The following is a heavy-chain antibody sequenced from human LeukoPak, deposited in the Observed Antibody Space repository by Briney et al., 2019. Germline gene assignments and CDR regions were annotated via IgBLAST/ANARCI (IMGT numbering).Heavy chain of an antibody. CDR3: ARGGSSWYHDY. J-gene: IGHJ4*02. CDR2: IYHSGST. V-gene: IGHV4-38-2*02. D-gene: IGHD6-13*01. Sequence: SETLSLTCTVSGYSISSNYHWGWIRQPPGKGLEWIATIYHSGSTYYNPSLKSRVTISVDTSKNQFSLKLSSVTAADTAVYYCARGGSSWYHDYWGQGTLVTVSS. CDR1: GYSISSNYH.